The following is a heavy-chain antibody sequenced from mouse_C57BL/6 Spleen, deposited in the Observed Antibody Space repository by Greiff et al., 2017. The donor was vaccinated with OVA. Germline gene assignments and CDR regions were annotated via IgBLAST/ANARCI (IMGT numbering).Heavy chain of an antibody. V-gene: IGHV5-6*01. CDR3: ARQGNWDDYAMDY. CDR2: ISSGGSYT. Sequence: EVQLVESGGDLVKPGGSLKLSCAASGFTFSSYGMSWVRQTPDKRLEWVATISSGGSYTYYPDSVKGRFTISRDNAKNTLYLQMSSLKSEDTAMYYCARQGNWDDYAMDYWGQGTSVTVSS. D-gene: IGHD4-1*01. J-gene: IGHJ4*01. CDR1: GFTFSSYG.